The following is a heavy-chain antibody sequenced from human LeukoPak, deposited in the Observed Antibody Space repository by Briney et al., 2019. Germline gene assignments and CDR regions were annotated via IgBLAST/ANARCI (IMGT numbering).Heavy chain of an antibody. D-gene: IGHD2-2*01. CDR3: AKAVPAAINWFDP. CDR2: ISGSGSST. J-gene: IGHJ5*02. Sequence: GGSLRLSCAASGFTFSSYAMSWVRQAPGKGLEWVSAISGSGSSTYYADSVKGRFTISRDNSKHSLYLQMNSLRAADTAVYYCAKAVPAAINWFDPWGQGTLVTVSS. V-gene: IGHV3-23*01. CDR1: GFTFSSYA.